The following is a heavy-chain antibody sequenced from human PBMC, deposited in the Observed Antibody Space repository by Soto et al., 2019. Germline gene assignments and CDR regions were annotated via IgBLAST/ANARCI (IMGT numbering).Heavy chain of an antibody. CDR2: IYYSGTT. CDR3: ARGTYNWFDP. J-gene: IGHJ5*02. Sequence: PSETLSLTCTVSGGSISNFYWSWIRQPPGKGLEWIGYIYYSGTTSYNPSLNSRVTISVDTSKNQFSLKLTSVTAADTAVYYCARGTYNWFDPWGQGTLVTVSS. V-gene: IGHV4-59*01. CDR1: GGSISNFY.